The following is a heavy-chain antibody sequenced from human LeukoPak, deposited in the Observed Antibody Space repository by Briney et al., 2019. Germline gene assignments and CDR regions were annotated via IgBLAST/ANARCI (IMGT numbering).Heavy chain of an antibody. V-gene: IGHV3-66*01. CDR1: GFTVSSNY. CDR3: AKVDPVSIAVAGTFDY. Sequence: GGSLRLSCAASGFTVSSNYMSWVRQAPGKGLEWVSVIYSGGSTYYADSVKGRFTISRDNSKNTLYLQMNSLRAEDTAVYYCAKVDPVSIAVAGTFDYWGQGTLVTVSS. CDR2: IYSGGST. J-gene: IGHJ4*02. D-gene: IGHD6-19*01.